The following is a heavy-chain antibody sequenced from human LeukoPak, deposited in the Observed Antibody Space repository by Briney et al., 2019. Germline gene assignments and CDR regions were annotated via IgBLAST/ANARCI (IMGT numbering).Heavy chain of an antibody. CDR1: GFTFSGSA. V-gene: IGHV3-73*01. D-gene: IGHD2-15*01. Sequence: GGSLRISCAASGFTFSGSAMHWVRQASGNGLEWVGRLRSEANSYATAYAASVKGRFTISRDDSKNTAYLQMNSLKTEDTAVYYCTRLSCSGGSCYSASYGMDVWGQGTTVTVSS. J-gene: IGHJ6*02. CDR3: TRLSCSGGSCYSASYGMDV. CDR2: LRSEANSYAT.